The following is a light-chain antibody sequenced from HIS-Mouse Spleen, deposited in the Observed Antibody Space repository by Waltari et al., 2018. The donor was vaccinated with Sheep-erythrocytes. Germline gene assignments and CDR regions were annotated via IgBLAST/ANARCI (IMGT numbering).Light chain of an antibody. J-gene: IGLJ2*01. CDR2: KDT. CDR3: QPWARRIVV. CDR1: KLGDKY. V-gene: IGLV3-1*01. Sequence: SSELTQPPSVSVSPGQTASITCSGDKLGDKYACWYQQKPGQSPELVIYKDTTRPSRIPDRLSGSISGNTATLTISGTQAMDEADYYCQPWARRIVVFGGRNKLTVL.